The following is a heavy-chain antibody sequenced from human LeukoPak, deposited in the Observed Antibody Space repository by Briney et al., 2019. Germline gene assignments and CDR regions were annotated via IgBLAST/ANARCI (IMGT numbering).Heavy chain of an antibody. D-gene: IGHD3-22*01. V-gene: IGHV1-58*01. CDR1: GFTFTSSA. J-gene: IGHJ3*02. Sequence: SVKVSCKASGFTFTSSAVQWVRQARGQRLEWIGRIVVVSGNTNYAQKFQERVTITRDMSTSTAYMELSSLRSEDTAVYYCGARTYYDSSGYWAFDIWGQGTMVTVSS. CDR3: GARTYYDSSGYWAFDI. CDR2: IVVVSGNT.